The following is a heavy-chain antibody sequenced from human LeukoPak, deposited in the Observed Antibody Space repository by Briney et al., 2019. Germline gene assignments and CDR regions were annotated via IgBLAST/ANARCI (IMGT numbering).Heavy chain of an antibody. CDR2: MNPHSGDA. J-gene: IGHJ4*02. CDR3: ARVCSGGSCLDY. D-gene: IGHD2-15*01. V-gene: IGHV1-8*01. Sequence: ASVIDSSQTSVYIYTRYHINWVGQAAGQGLAWMGWMNPHSGDAGYAQDFQGRVTMTRTTSTTTAYMELTSLTSEDTAVYYCARVCSGGSCLDYWGQGTLVTVYS. CDR1: VYIYTRYH.